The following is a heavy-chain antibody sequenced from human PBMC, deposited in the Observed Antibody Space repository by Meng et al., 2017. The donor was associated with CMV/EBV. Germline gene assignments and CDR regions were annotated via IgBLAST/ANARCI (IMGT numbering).Heavy chain of an antibody. CDR2: ISWNSGRI. CDR3: ATGGSGSGSYLHYYYYGMDV. Sequence: SLKTSCAASGFTFDDYAMHWVRQAPGKGLEWVSGISWNSGRIGYADSVKGRFTISRDNAKNSLYLQMNSLRAEDTALYYCATGGSGSGSYLHYYYYGMDVWGQGTTVTVSS. V-gene: IGHV3-9*01. J-gene: IGHJ6*02. D-gene: IGHD3-10*01. CDR1: GFTFDDYA.